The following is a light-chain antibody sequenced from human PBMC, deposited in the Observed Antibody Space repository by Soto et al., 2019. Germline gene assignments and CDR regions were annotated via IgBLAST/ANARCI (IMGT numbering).Light chain of an antibody. CDR1: QSVNSN. CDR2: GAS. J-gene: IGKJ4*01. CDR3: QKYNDWPLT. Sequence: ENVMTQSPATLSVSPGERATLSCRASQSVNSNLAWYQQKPGQAPRLLLYGASTRATGIPARLSGSASGTEFTLTISILQSEDSAVYYCQKYNDWPLTFGGGTKVDIK. V-gene: IGKV3-15*01.